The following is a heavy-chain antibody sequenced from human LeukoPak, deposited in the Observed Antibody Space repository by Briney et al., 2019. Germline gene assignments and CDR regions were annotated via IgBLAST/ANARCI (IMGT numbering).Heavy chain of an antibody. D-gene: IGHD6-19*01. V-gene: IGHV1-46*01. CDR2: INPSGGST. J-gene: IGHJ5*02. CDR1: GYTFTSYY. Sequence: ASVKVSCKASGYTFTSYYMHWVRQAPGQGLEWMGIINPSGGSTSYAQKFQGRVTMTRDTSTSTVYMELRSLRSEDTAVYYCAREALLQWLVLGNWFDPWGQGTLVTVSS. CDR3: AREALLQWLVLGNWFDP.